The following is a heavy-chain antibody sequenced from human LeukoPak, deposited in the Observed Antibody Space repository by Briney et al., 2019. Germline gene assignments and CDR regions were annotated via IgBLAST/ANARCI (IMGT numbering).Heavy chain of an antibody. CDR2: IRYDGSRQ. CDR3: AKGGQYDSDSFFDF. D-gene: IGHD3-22*01. V-gene: IGHV3-30*02. J-gene: IGHJ4*02. CDR1: GITFRIHG. Sequence: GGSLRLSCTASGITFRIHGMFWVRQAPGKGLEWVASIRYDGSRQFYADSVKGRFTISRDNSRNTVDVQMNSLRSEDSALYYCAKGGQYDSDSFFDFWGQGTLVTVSS.